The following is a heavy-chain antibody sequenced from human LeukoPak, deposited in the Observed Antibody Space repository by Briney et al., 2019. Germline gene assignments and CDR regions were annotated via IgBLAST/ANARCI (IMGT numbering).Heavy chain of an antibody. CDR2: INPNSGGT. J-gene: IGHJ4*02. CDR3: ARRWRDGYNEGYYFDY. Sequence: GASVKVSCKASGYTFTGYYMHWVRQAPGQGLEWMGRINPNSGGTNYAQKFQGRVTMTWDTSISTAYMELSRLRSDDTAVYYCARRWRDGYNEGYYFDYWGQGTLVTVSS. CDR1: GYTFTGYY. V-gene: IGHV1-2*06. D-gene: IGHD5-24*01.